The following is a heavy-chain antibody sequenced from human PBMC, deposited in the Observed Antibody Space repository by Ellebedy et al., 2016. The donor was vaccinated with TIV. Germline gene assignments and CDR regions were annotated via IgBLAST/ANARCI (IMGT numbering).Heavy chain of an antibody. CDR3: ANPLYGSGSYFRLNYYYGMDV. V-gene: IGHV3-23*01. J-gene: IGHJ6*02. CDR2: ISGSGGST. CDR1: GFTFSCYA. Sequence: GESLKISCAASGFTFSCYAMSWVRQAPGKGLEWVSAISGSGGSTYYADSVKGRFTISRDNSKNTLYLQMNSLRAEDTAVYYCANPLYGSGSYFRLNYYYGMDVWGQGTTVTVSS. D-gene: IGHD3-10*01.